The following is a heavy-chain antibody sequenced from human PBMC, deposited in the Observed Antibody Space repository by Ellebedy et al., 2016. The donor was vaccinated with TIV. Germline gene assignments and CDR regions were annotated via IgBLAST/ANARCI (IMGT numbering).Heavy chain of an antibody. Sequence: GESLKISCAASGFIFSSYSVSWVRQAPGKGLEWVSSIHGSSSYIYYAASVKGRFTISRDNAKSSLYLQMNSLRAEDTAVYYCAREGTGWFPFEYWGQGTLVTVSS. D-gene: IGHD6-19*01. J-gene: IGHJ4*02. CDR3: AREGTGWFPFEY. CDR1: GFIFSSYS. CDR2: IHGSSSYI. V-gene: IGHV3-21*01.